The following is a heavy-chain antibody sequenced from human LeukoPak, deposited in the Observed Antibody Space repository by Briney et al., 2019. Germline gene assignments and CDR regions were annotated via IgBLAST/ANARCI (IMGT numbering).Heavy chain of an antibody. J-gene: IGHJ4*02. CDR3: ARGAMATTPFFDY. CDR1: GGSISNYY. CDR2: VYYTGST. D-gene: IGHD5-24*01. V-gene: IGHV4-59*01. Sequence: SETLSLTCPVSGGSISNYYYWTWIRQPPGKGLEWIGYVYYTGSTNFNPSLKSRVTKSLDTSRNQFSLKLTSLTAADTAVYYCARGAMATTPFFDYWGQGTLVTVSS.